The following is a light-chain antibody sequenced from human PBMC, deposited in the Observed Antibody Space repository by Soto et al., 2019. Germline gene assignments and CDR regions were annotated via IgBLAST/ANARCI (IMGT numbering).Light chain of an antibody. J-gene: IGLJ3*02. Sequence: QSALTQPASVSGSPGQSITISCTGTNSDVGTYELVSWYQQHPGRAPKLMIYEGSKRPSGVSNRFSGSKSGDTASLTISGLQAEDEANYYCCSYAASSALWVFGGGTKLTVV. CDR3: CSYAASSALWV. CDR2: EGS. V-gene: IGLV2-23*01. CDR1: NSDVGTYEL.